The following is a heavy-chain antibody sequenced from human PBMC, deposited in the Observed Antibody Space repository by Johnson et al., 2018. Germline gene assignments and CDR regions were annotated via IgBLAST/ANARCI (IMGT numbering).Heavy chain of an antibody. CDR3: ARDLYSYGQWAFDI. CDR2: ISYDGSNK. Sequence: VQLVESGGGVVQPGRSLRLSCAASGFTFSSYAMHWVRQAPGKGLEWVAVISYDGSNKYYADSVKGRFTISRDNSKNTLYLQMNSLRAEDTAVYYCARDLYSYGQWAFDIWGQGTMVTVSS. CDR1: GFTFSSYA. J-gene: IGHJ3*02. V-gene: IGHV3-30*04. D-gene: IGHD5-18*01.